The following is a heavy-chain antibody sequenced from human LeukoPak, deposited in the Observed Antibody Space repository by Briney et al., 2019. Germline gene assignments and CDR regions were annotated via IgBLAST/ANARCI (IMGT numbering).Heavy chain of an antibody. Sequence: GGPLRLSCAASGFTFSSYWMHWVRQAPGKGLVWVSRINSDGSSTTYADSVKGRFTISRDNAKSTLYLQMNSLRAEDTAVYYCATLAENRDSGYYFDSWGQGTVVTVSS. CDR3: ATLAENRDSGYYFDS. CDR2: INSDGSST. J-gene: IGHJ4*02. CDR1: GFTFSSYW. D-gene: IGHD3-10*01. V-gene: IGHV3-74*01.